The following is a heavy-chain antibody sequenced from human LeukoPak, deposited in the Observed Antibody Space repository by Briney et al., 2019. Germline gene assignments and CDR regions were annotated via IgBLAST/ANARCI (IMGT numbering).Heavy chain of an antibody. Sequence: GGSLRLSCTASGFTFSSYAINWVRQAPGKGLEGVSSISPTSTYIYYADSVRGRFTISRDNAKNSMYLQMNSLRDEDTAVYYCARGSITIGRYDYWGQGTLVTVSS. CDR2: ISPTSTYI. D-gene: IGHD3-10*01. J-gene: IGHJ4*02. V-gene: IGHV3-21*01. CDR3: ARGSITIGRYDY. CDR1: GFTFSSYA.